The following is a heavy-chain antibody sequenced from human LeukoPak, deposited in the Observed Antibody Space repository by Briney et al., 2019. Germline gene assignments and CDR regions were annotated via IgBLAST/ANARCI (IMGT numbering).Heavy chain of an antibody. V-gene: IGHV3-7*03. CDR2: IKQDGSEK. D-gene: IGHD1-14*01. CDR1: GFTFSSYW. J-gene: IGHJ3*02. Sequence: GGSLRLSCAASGFTFSSYWMSWVRQAPGKGLEWVANIKQDGSEKYYVDSVKGRFTISRDNAKNSLYLQMNSLRAEDTALYYCAKDIRTAPNDAFDIWGQGTMVTVSS. CDR3: AKDIRTAPNDAFDI.